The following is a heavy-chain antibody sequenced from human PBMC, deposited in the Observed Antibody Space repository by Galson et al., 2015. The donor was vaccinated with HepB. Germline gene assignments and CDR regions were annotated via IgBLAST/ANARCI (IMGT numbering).Heavy chain of an antibody. D-gene: IGHD4-17*01. CDR1: GFIFGDYT. CDR3: TRVLSDYGDFSYVDY. CDR2: IGSKAYGGTT. Sequence: SLRLACAGSGFIFGDYTMSWFRQAPGEGLEWVGFIGSKAYGGTTEYAASVQGRFTISRDDSKSIAYLQMNSLKIEDTAVYYCTRVLSDYGDFSYVDYWGQGTLVTVSS. J-gene: IGHJ4*02. V-gene: IGHV3-49*03.